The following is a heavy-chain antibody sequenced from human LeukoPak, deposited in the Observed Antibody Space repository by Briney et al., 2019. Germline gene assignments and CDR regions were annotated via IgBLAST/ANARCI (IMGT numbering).Heavy chain of an antibody. V-gene: IGHV3-64D*06. J-gene: IGHJ4*02. D-gene: IGHD2-2*01. CDR3: VKDHGLGYCSRTSCYAFDY. CDR2: ISSNGGST. CDR1: RFTFSSYA. Sequence: GGSLRLSCSASRFTFSSYAMHWVRQAPGKGLEYVSAISSNGGSTYYADSVKGRFTISRDNSKNTLYLQMSSLRAEDTAVYYCVKDHGLGYCSRTSCYAFDYWGQGTLVTVSS.